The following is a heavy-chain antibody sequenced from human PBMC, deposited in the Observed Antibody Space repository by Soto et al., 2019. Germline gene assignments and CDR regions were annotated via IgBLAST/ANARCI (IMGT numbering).Heavy chain of an antibody. CDR2: IIPIFGTA. V-gene: IGHV1-69*01. CDR1: GGTFSSYA. D-gene: IGHD6-6*01. CDR3: ARFSPRQVGVRHWYFDL. J-gene: IGHJ2*01. Sequence: QVQLVQSGAEVKKPGSSVKVSCKASGGTFSSYAISWVRQAPGQGLEWMGGIIPIFGTANYAQKFQGRVTITEDEATSTSYMERSSLRSEDTAGYYCARFSPRQVGVRHWYFDLWGRGTLVTVSS.